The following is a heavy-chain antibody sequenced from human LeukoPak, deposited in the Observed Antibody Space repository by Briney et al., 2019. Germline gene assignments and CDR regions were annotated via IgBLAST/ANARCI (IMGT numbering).Heavy chain of an antibody. D-gene: IGHD3-3*01. Sequence: GGSLRLSCAASGFTFSNYAMSWVRQAPGKGLEWVSYISSSSSTIYYADSVKGRFTISRDNAKNSLYLQMNSLRAEDTAVYYCASLYYDFWSGYYGTNWFDPWGQGTLVTVSS. V-gene: IGHV3-48*01. CDR3: ASLYYDFWSGYYGTNWFDP. CDR2: ISSSSSTI. J-gene: IGHJ5*02. CDR1: GFTFSNYA.